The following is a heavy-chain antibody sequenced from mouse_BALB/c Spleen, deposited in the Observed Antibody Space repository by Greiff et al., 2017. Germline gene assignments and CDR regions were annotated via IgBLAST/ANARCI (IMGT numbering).Heavy chain of an antibody. CDR2: INPYNGDT. J-gene: IGHJ4*01. Sequence: VQLQQSGPELVKPGASVTISCKASGYSFTGYFMNWVMQSHGKSLEWIGRINPYNGDTFYNQKFKGKATLTVDKSSSTAHMELRSLASEDSAVYYCARRDYGYDAMDYWGQGTSVTVSS. V-gene: IGHV1-20*02. D-gene: IGHD1-2*01. CDR3: ARRDYGYDAMDY. CDR1: GYSFTGYF.